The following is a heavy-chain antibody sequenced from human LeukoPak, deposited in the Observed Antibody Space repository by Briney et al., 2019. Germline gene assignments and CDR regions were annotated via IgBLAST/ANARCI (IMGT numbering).Heavy chain of an antibody. D-gene: IGHD1-26*01. CDR2: IYSDGTT. J-gene: IGHJ4*02. Sequence: GGSLRLSCAASGFSVSSNYMSWVRQAPGRGLEWVSVIYSDGTTKYADSVKGRFTISRDSSENTLYLQMNSLRAEDTAVYYCARGSGSFSGGFDYWGQGTLVTVSS. CDR3: ARGSGSFSGGFDY. CDR1: GFSVSSNY. V-gene: IGHV3-53*01.